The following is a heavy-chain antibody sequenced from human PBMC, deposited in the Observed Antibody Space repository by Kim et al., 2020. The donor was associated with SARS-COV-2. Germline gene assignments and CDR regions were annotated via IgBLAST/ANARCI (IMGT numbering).Heavy chain of an antibody. CDR2: ISYDGSSK. V-gene: IGHV3-30*04. CDR1: GFTFSTYA. D-gene: IGHD2-15*01. Sequence: GGSLRLSCAASGFTFSTYAVHWVRQAPGKGLEWLTFISYDGSSKSYVDSVKGRFTISRDNSKNTLYLQMNSLRVEDTAVYYCSRDSALLQNWYFDLWGRG. CDR3: SRDSALLQNWYFDL. J-gene: IGHJ2*01.